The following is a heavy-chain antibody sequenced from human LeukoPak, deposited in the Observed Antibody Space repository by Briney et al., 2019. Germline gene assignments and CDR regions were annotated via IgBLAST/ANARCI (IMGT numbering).Heavy chain of an antibody. CDR3: AKVWQQLEVGSFDY. D-gene: IGHD6-13*01. CDR1: GFTFSTYA. CDR2: ISGSGGTT. Sequence: PGGSLRLSCAASGFTFSTYAMTWVRQAPGKGLEWVSAISGSGGTTYYADSVKGRFTISRDNSKNTLYLQMSSLRAEDTAVYYCAKVWQQLEVGSFDYWGQGTLVTVSS. V-gene: IGHV3-23*01. J-gene: IGHJ4*02.